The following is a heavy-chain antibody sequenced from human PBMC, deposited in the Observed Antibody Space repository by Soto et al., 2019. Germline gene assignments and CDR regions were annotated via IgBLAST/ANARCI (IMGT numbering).Heavy chain of an antibody. CDR1: XXTFSSYG. V-gene: IGHV3-30*18. CDR2: ISYDGSNK. J-gene: IGHJ6*02. Sequence: QVQLVESGGGVVQPGRSLRLSCAASXXTFSSYGMHWVRQAPGKGLEWVAVISYDGSNKYYADSVKGRFTISRDNSKNTLYLQMNSLRAEDTAVYYCAKDFMLLEPRDYYYGMDVWGQGTTVTVSS. CDR3: AKDFMLLEPRDYYYGMDV. D-gene: IGHD2-15*01.